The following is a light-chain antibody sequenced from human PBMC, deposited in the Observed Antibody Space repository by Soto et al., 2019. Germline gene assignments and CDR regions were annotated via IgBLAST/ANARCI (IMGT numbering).Light chain of an antibody. V-gene: IGLV2-18*02. CDR3: CSYAGSSIVV. J-gene: IGLJ2*01. CDR1: SSDVGSNNR. CDR2: DVT. Sequence: QSALTQPPSVSGSPGQSVAISCTGSSSDVGSNNRVSWYHQPPGTAPKLIIYDVTNRPSGVPDRFSGSKSGNTASLTISGLQAEDEADYYCCSYAGSSIVVFGGGTKLTVL.